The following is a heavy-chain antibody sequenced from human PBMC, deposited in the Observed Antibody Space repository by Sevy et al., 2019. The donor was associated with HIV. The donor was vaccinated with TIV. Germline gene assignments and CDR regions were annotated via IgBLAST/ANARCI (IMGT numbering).Heavy chain of an antibody. CDR1: GASMSSNLYY. CDR3: AGLYVGLTTSAFDM. CDR2: VYYSGKT. J-gene: IGHJ3*02. V-gene: IGHV4-39*01. Sequence: SETLSLTCTVSGASMSSNLYYWGWIRQPPGKGLEWIGNVYYSGKTYYNPSLKNRVTISIDTSKNNFSLKLNSVTAADTALYYCAGLYVGLTTSAFDMWGQGTMVTVSS. D-gene: IGHD1-26*01.